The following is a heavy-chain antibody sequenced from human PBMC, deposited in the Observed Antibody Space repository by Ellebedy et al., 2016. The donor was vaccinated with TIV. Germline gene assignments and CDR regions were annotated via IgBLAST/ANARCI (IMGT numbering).Heavy chain of an antibody. J-gene: IGHJ4*02. CDR3: ARATDIVVVVAAFDS. D-gene: IGHD2-15*01. Sequence: GGSLRLSCAASGFTFSSYAMHWVRQAPGKGLEWVAVISYDGSNKYYADSVRGRFTISRDNSKNTLYLQMCSLRADDTAFYYCARATDIVVVVAAFDSWGQGTLVTVSS. V-gene: IGHV3-30-3*01. CDR1: GFTFSSYA. CDR2: ISYDGSNK.